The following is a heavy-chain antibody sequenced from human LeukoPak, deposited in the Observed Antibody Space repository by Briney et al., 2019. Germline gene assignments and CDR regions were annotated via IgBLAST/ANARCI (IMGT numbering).Heavy chain of an antibody. CDR1: GFTFSSYW. Sequence: GGSLRLSCASSGFTFSSYWMSWVRQAPGKGLEWVSAISGSGGSTYYADSVKGRFTISRDNSKNTLYLQMNSLRAQDTAVYYCAKNLGNGDYRFFDYWGQGTLVTVSS. CDR2: ISGSGGST. D-gene: IGHD4-17*01. CDR3: AKNLGNGDYRFFDY. J-gene: IGHJ4*02. V-gene: IGHV3-23*01.